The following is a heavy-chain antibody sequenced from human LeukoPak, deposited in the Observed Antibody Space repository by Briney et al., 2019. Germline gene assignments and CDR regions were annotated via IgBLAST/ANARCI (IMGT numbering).Heavy chain of an antibody. D-gene: IGHD2-2*01. J-gene: IGHJ4*02. CDR2: ISSSGGST. Sequence: GGSLRLSCAASRFTFSDYYMSWVRQAPGKGLEWVSAISSSGGSTYNADSVKGRFTISRDNSKNTLYLQMNSLRAEDTAVYYCAKRGVVPTIKTFDSWGQGALVTVSS. CDR3: AKRGVVPTIKTFDS. V-gene: IGHV3-23*01. CDR1: RFTFSDYY.